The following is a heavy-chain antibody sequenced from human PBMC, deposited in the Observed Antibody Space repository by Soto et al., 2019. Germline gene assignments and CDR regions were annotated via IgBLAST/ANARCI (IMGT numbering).Heavy chain of an antibody. CDR2: IIPILGIA. J-gene: IGHJ5*02. Sequence: QVQLVQSGAEVKKPGSSVKVSCKASGGTFSSYTISWVRQAPGQGLEWMGRIIPILGIANYAQKFQGRVTITADKSTSTAYMELSSLRSEDTAVYYCARDREGDLSVYSGYDSSNWFDPWGQGTLVTVSS. D-gene: IGHD5-12*01. CDR1: GGTFSSYT. V-gene: IGHV1-69*08. CDR3: ARDREGDLSVYSGYDSSNWFDP.